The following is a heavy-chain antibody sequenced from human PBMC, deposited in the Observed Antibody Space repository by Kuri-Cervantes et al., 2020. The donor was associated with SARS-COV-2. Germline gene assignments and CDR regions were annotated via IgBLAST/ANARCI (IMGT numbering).Heavy chain of an antibody. V-gene: IGHV3-11*05. CDR3: GRDLYYYDGSGYYDY. J-gene: IGHJ4*02. Sequence: SCAAAEFTISDYYMSWSRQAPGKGLWWVSCISSSSSYTNYAYSMKGRFTISRANAKNSLYLQMNSLRAEDTAVYYCGRDLYYYDGSGYYDYWGQGTMVTVSS. CDR1: EFTISDYY. CDR2: ISSSSSYT. D-gene: IGHD3-22*01.